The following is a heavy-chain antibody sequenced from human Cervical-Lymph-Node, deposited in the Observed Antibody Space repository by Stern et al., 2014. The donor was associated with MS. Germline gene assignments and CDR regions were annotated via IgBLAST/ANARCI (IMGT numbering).Heavy chain of an antibody. J-gene: IGHJ4*02. CDR2: ISADNGNA. Sequence: VQLVESGAEVKKPGASVKVSCKASGYSFTSYGISWVRQAPGQGLEWKGWISADNGNANYAQKIQGRVTMTTDTSTTTVYMELRSLRSDDTAVYYCARTYDFWNGYEDYWGQGTLVTVSS. CDR1: GYSFTSYG. V-gene: IGHV1-18*01. CDR3: ARTYDFWNGYEDY. D-gene: IGHD3-3*01.